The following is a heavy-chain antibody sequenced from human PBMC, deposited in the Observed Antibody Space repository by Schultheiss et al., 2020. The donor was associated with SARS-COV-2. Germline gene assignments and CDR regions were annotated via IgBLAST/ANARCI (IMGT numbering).Heavy chain of an antibody. CDR2: IRSKAYGGTT. J-gene: IGHJ5*02. D-gene: IGHD2-21*01. Sequence: GGSLRLSCAASGFTFSSYAMSWVRQAPGKGLEWVGFIRSKAYGGTTEYAASVKGRFTISRDDSKNSLYLQMNSLKTEDTAVYYCARDGGDSDWFDPWGQGTLVTVSS. V-gene: IGHV3-49*04. CDR1: GFTFSSYA. CDR3: ARDGGDSDWFDP.